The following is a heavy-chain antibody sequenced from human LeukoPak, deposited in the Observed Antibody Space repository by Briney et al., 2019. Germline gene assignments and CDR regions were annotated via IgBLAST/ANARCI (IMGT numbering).Heavy chain of an antibody. Sequence: GGSLRLSCAASGFTFSSYTMSWVRQAPGKGLLWVSRINSDGSATIYADSVRGRFTISRDNAKNTLYLQMSGLRVEDTAVYHCASDSPYYGMDVWGQGTTVTVSS. CDR1: GFTFSSYT. V-gene: IGHV3-74*01. J-gene: IGHJ6*02. CDR3: ASDSPYYGMDV. CDR2: INSDGSAT.